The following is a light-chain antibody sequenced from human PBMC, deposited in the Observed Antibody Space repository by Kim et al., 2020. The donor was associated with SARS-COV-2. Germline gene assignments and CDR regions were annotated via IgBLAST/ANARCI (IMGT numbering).Light chain of an antibody. CDR3: QNYDSAPFT. CDR2: DTS. CDR1: QGVSKY. V-gene: IGKV1-27*01. Sequence: DIQMTQSPSSLSASVGDRVTITCRASQGVSKYLAWYQQRPGKVPKLLIFDTSTLQSGVPSRFSGSGSGTDFTLTISSLQPEDVATYYCQNYDSAPFTFGGGTKVDIK. J-gene: IGKJ4*01.